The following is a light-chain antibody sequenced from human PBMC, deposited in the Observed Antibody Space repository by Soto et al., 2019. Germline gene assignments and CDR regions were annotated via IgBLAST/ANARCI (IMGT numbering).Light chain of an antibody. J-gene: IGKJ4*01. CDR2: DAS. Sequence: IVLTQSPGTLSLSPGEVATLSCGASQTITYNFLAWYQKKPGLVPRLLVYDASNRATGIPDRFSXXGXXXXFTLTISTLEPEDFAVYYCQYYGESSSTFGGGTRVEI. CDR3: QYYGESSST. CDR1: QTITYNF. V-gene: IGKV3D-20*01.